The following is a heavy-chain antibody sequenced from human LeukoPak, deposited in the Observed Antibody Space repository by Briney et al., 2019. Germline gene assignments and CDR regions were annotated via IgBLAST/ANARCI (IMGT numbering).Heavy chain of an antibody. Sequence: GGSLRLSCAASGFTFSDYYMNWIRQAPGKGLEWVSYISSSGSAIYYTDSVRGRFTISRDNTKNSLYLQMNSLRAEDTALYYCARGGRPGSSGWYSDAFDIWGQGTMVTVSS. D-gene: IGHD6-19*01. V-gene: IGHV3-11*01. J-gene: IGHJ3*02. CDR3: ARGGRPGSSGWYSDAFDI. CDR2: ISSSGSAI. CDR1: GFTFSDYY.